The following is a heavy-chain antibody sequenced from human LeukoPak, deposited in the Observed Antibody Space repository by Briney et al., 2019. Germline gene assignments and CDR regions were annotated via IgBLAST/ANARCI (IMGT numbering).Heavy chain of an antibody. J-gene: IGHJ5*02. CDR2: IIPIFGTA. D-gene: IGHD3-22*01. Sequence: ASVKVSCKASGGTFSSYAISWVRQAPGQGLEWMGGIIPIFGTANYAQKFQGRVTITADESTSTAYMELSSLRSEDTAVYYCARDVSFSHYDTSWFDPWDQGTLVTVSS. V-gene: IGHV1-69*13. CDR1: GGTFSSYA. CDR3: ARDVSFSHYDTSWFDP.